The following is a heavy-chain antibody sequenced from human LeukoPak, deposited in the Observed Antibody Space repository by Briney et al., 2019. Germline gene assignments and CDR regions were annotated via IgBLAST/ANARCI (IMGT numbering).Heavy chain of an antibody. CDR3: ARAGSWSNYYYYGMDV. CDR2: ISDYNSNT. Sequence: ASVNVSCQGSVYTLTSYGRRWVRQAPGQGREWVGGISDYNSNTNYAQKLKGRVTMSTDKSTSTAYLELRSLRSDDTAVYYCARAGSWSNYYYYGMDVWGQGTTVTVSS. V-gene: IGHV1-18*01. D-gene: IGHD3-10*01. CDR1: VYTLTSYG. J-gene: IGHJ6*02.